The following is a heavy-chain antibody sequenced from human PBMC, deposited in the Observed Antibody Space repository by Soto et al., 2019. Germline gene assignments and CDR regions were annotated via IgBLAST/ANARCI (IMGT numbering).Heavy chain of an antibody. V-gene: IGHV3-33*01. CDR1: GFTFNNYG. Sequence: GGSLRLSCVTSGFTFNNYGIHWVRQAPGKGLEWVAVTWAGGRKENYADSVKGRFTMSRDLSKNTLYLQMDGLRAEDTAVYYCARDIDTSSHFGWFDPWGQGTLVTVSS. D-gene: IGHD2-2*01. CDR2: TWAGGRKE. CDR3: ARDIDTSSHFGWFDP. J-gene: IGHJ5*02.